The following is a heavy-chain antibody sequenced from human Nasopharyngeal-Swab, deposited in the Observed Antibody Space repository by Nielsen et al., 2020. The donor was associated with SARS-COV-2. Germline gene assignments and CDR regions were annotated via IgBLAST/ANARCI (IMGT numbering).Heavy chain of an antibody. Sequence: ASVKVSCKASGYTLTSYAMHWVRQAPGQRLEWMGWINAGNGNTKYSQKFQGRVTITRDTSASTAYMELSSLRSEDTAVYYCARWRVGGSYSGYYYYMDVWGKGTTVTVSS. J-gene: IGHJ6*03. CDR2: INAGNGNT. CDR3: ARWRVGGSYSGYYYYMDV. CDR1: GYTLTSYA. V-gene: IGHV1-3*01. D-gene: IGHD1-26*01.